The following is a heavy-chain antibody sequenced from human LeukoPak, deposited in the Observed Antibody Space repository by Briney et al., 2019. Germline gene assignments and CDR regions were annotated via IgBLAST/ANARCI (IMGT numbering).Heavy chain of an antibody. CDR3: ARIISSEDYYYYMDV. J-gene: IGHJ6*03. CDR1: GFTFSSYS. D-gene: IGHD3-10*01. V-gene: IGHV3-21*04. Sequence: GGSLRLSCAASGFTFSSYSMNWVRQAPGKGLEWVSSISTSSSYINYADSVKGRFTISRDNAKNSLYLQMNSLRTEDTALYYCARIISSEDYYYYMDVWGKGTTVTVSS. CDR2: ISTSSSYI.